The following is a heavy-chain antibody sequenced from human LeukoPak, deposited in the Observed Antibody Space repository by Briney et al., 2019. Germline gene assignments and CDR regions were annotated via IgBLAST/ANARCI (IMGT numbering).Heavy chain of an antibody. J-gene: IGHJ6*03. D-gene: IGHD6-13*01. CDR3: AKDGASLVPPNYYYYMDV. CDR2: IRYVGSNK. CDR1: GPSFMSYG. V-gene: IGHV3-30*02. Sequence: PGGSLRLSCAASGPSFMSYGMFWVRQAPGKGLEWVALIRYVGSNKYCVDYVKGRFTISKDNSKSSMYLEMNSLRNDATAVHSWAKDGASLVPPNYYYYMDVWGKGTTVTVSS.